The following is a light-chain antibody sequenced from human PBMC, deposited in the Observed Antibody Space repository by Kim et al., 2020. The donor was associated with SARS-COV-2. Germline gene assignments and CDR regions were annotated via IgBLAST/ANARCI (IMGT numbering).Light chain of an antibody. CDR3: QQLNSYPN. J-gene: IGKJ4*01. Sequence: DIQLTQSPSFLSASVGDRVTITCRASQGISSYLAWYQQKPGKAPKVLIYGASTLKSGVPSRFSGSGSGTQFTLTISSLQPEDCATYYCQQLNSYPNFGGGTKVDIK. V-gene: IGKV1-9*01. CDR2: GAS. CDR1: QGISSY.